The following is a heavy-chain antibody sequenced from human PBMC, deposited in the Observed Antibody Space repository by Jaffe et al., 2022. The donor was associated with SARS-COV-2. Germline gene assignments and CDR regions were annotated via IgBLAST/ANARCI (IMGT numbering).Heavy chain of an antibody. Sequence: EVQLVQSGAEVKKPGDSLRISCKGSGYSFTSYWITWVRQMPGKGLEWMGRIDPSDSYTNYNPSFQGHVTISTDKSISTTYLQWTSLKASDTAMYYCATLGGGGFTSSWMRDWGQGTLVTVSS. V-gene: IGHV5-10-1*03. CDR1: GYSFTSYW. J-gene: IGHJ4*02. CDR2: IDPSDSYT. CDR3: ATLGGGGFTSSWMRD. D-gene: IGHD6-13*01.